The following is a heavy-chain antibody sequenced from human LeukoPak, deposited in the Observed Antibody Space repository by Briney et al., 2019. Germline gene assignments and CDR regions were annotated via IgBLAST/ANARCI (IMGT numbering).Heavy chain of an antibody. V-gene: IGHV3-23*01. CDR2: ISGSGGST. CDR1: GFTFSSYA. Sequence: GGSLRLSCAASGFTFSSYAMSWVRQAPGKGLEWVSAISGSGGSTYYADSVKGRFTISRDNVKDSLNLQMNTLRAEDTAMYYCARGWGITVTASFDSWGQGTMVIVSS. D-gene: IGHD2-21*02. J-gene: IGHJ4*02. CDR3: ARGWGITVTASFDS.